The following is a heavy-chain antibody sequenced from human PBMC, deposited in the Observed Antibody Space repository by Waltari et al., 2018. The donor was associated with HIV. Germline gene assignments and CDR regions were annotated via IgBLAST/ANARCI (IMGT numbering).Heavy chain of an antibody. V-gene: IGHV3-7*01. CDR1: GFTFDDYW. J-gene: IGHJ4*02. CDR2: IKRDGSDK. Sequence: EVQVVESGGALVQPGGSLGLSCAASGFTFDDYWMTWVRKAPGKGLEWVDSIKRDGSDKSYVEDVKGRFSVSRDNAKSSLYLQMSSLRVEDTALYFCARGRGYYFGSPYYFDSWGQGTLVTVSS. D-gene: IGHD3-10*01. CDR3: ARGRGYYFGSPYYFDS.